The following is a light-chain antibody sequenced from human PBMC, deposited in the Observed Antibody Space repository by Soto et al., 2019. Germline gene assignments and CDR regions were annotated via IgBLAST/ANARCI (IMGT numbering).Light chain of an antibody. V-gene: IGKV3-20*01. CDR2: GAS. Sequence: VLTHSPCTLSLSPGERATLSCGASQSVSRNSLAWYQQRHGQAPRLVIFGASSGATGIPDRVSGTLYGTDFTLTISRLETEDFAVYYCQQYGSSPPTFGQGTKVDIK. J-gene: IGKJ1*01. CDR3: QQYGSSPPT. CDR1: QSVSRNS.